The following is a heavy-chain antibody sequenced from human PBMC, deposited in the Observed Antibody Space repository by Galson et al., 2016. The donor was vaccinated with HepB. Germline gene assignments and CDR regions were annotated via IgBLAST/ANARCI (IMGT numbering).Heavy chain of an antibody. Sequence: SLRLSCAASGFTFSSYWMRWVRQAPGKGLEWVSSISSGSSYIYYADSLKGRFTISRDNAKDSLYLQLNSLRAEDTAVYYCASRRYTGRGGYSSSWLREYWGQGTLVTVSS. CDR3: ASRRYTGRGGYSSSWLREY. V-gene: IGHV3-21*04. D-gene: IGHD6-13*01. CDR2: ISSGSSYI. J-gene: IGHJ4*02. CDR1: GFTFSSYW.